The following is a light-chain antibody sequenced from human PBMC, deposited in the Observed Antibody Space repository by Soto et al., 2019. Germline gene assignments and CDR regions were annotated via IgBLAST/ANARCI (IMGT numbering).Light chain of an antibody. CDR3: QKYGSSPLT. Sequence: EIVLTQSPGTLSLSPGESATLSCRASQSVSSSYLAWYQQKPGQAPRILIYGESNRATGIPDRFSGSGSGTDLNLTISRLEPEDFALYYCQKYGSSPLTCGGGTKVDIK. V-gene: IGKV3-20*01. CDR1: QSVSSSY. CDR2: GES. J-gene: IGKJ4*01.